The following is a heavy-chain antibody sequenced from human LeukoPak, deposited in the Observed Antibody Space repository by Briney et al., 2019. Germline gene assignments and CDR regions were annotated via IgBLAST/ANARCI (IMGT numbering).Heavy chain of an antibody. J-gene: IGHJ4*02. CDR2: ISGSSSYR. Sequence: GWPLRLSCAASGFTFSSYSMNWVRQAPGKGLEWVSSISGSSSYRYYADSVKGRFTISRDNAKNSLYLQMNSLRAEDTAVYYCARDGPTYGYYDYVWGSYRPFDYWGQGTLVTVSS. CDR1: GFTFSSYS. CDR3: ARDGPTYGYYDYVWGSYRPFDY. V-gene: IGHV3-21*01. D-gene: IGHD3-16*02.